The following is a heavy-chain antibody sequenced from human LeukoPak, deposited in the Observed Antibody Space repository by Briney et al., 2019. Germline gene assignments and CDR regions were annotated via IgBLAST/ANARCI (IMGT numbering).Heavy chain of an antibody. J-gene: IGHJ4*02. Sequence: ASVKVSCKASGYTFTSYGISWVRQAPGQGLEWMGWISAYNGNTNYAQKLQGRVTMTTDTSTSTAYMELRSLRSDDTAVYYCARVSGRCAPPIAAAGNFDYWGQGTLVTVSS. CDR2: ISAYNGNT. CDR3: ARVSGRCAPPIAAAGNFDY. V-gene: IGHV1-18*01. CDR1: GYTFTSYG. D-gene: IGHD6-13*01.